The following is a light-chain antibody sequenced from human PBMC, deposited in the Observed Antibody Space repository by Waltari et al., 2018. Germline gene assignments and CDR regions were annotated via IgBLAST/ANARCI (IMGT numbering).Light chain of an antibody. CDR1: QSISNN. Sequence: EIVMTQSPAALSVSPGERATLSCRASQSISNNLAWYQHKPGQPPRLRISGSSTRATGVPARFSGGGSGTEFTLTISSLQSEDSAIYFCQQYNTWPPSTFGQGTKLEIK. CDR3: QQYNTWPPST. CDR2: GSS. J-gene: IGKJ2*02. V-gene: IGKV3-15*01.